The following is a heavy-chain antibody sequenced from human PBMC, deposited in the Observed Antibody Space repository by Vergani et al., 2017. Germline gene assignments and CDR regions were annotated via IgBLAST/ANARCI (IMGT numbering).Heavy chain of an antibody. CDR3: AKVEDYGSGSYGAFDI. CDR1: GFTFDDYA. D-gene: IGHD3-10*01. Sequence: EVQLVESGGGLVQPGRSLRLSCAASGFTFDDYAMHWVRQAPGKGLEWVSGISWNSGSIGYADSVKGRFTISRDNAKNSLYLQMNSLRAEDTALYYCAKVEDYGSGSYGAFDIWGQGTMVTVSS. J-gene: IGHJ3*02. V-gene: IGHV3-9*01. CDR2: ISWNSGSI.